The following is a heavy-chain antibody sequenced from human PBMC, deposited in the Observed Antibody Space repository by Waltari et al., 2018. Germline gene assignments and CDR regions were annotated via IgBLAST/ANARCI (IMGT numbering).Heavy chain of an antibody. V-gene: IGHV3-9*01. D-gene: IGHD1-7*01. CDR3: AKGEELRYYYYGMDV. Sequence: EVQLVESGGGLVQPGRSLRLSCAASGFPFDDFASHWVRQAPGKGLEWVSGISWNSGSIGYADSVKGRFTISRDNAKNSLYLQMNSLRAEDTALYYCAKGEELRYYYYGMDVWGQGTTVTVSS. J-gene: IGHJ6*02. CDR2: ISWNSGSI. CDR1: GFPFDDFA.